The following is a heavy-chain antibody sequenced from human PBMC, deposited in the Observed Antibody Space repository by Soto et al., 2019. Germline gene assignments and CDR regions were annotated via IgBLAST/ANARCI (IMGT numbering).Heavy chain of an antibody. Sequence: PSETLSLTCAVYGGSFSGYYWSWIRQPPGKGLEWIGEINHSGSTNYNPSLKSRVTISVDTSKNQFSLKLSSVTAADTAVFYCARKMTVVVTPLGGAFDIWGQGTMVTVSS. CDR1: GGSFSGYY. CDR2: INHSGST. J-gene: IGHJ3*02. D-gene: IGHD2-21*02. CDR3: ARKMTVVVTPLGGAFDI. V-gene: IGHV4-34*01.